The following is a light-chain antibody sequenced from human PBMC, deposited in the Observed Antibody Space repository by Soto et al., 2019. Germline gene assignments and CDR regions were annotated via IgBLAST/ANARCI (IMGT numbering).Light chain of an antibody. CDR2: AAS. CDR3: QKYNRAPRR. Sequence: DIQMTQSPSSLSASVGDRVTITCRASQGISNYLVWYQQKPGKVPKLLIYAASTLQSGVPSGFSGSGSGTDFALTISSRQPEDGATYYCQKYNRAPRRCGQGTKVEIK. V-gene: IGKV1-27*01. J-gene: IGKJ1*01. CDR1: QGISNY.